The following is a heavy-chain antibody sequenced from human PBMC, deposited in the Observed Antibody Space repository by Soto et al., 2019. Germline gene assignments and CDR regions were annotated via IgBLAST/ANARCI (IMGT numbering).Heavy chain of an antibody. J-gene: IGHJ4*02. CDR3: ARFDHVASHFDF. Sequence: KTSETLSLTCTVSGGSITSYYWSWIRQPPGKGLEWIGHINYRGNTNYNPSLKSRLTISADTSKTQFSLKLSSVTAADTAVYFWARFDHVASHFDFWGQGTLVPVYS. V-gene: IGHV4-59*01. D-gene: IGHD3-10*01. CDR1: GGSITSYY. CDR2: INYRGNT.